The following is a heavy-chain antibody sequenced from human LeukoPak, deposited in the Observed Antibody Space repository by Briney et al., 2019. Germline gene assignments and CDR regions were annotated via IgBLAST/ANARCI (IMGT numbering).Heavy chain of an antibody. D-gene: IGHD1-1*01. V-gene: IGHV3-49*03. CDR2: IRSKAYGETA. CDR1: GFTFGDYA. CDR3: TRDRGAYNLYDY. J-gene: IGHJ4*02. Sequence: GGSLRLSCTASGFTFGDYAMSWIRQAPGKGLEWVGFIRSKAYGETADYAASVKGRFTISRDDSKAIAYLQMNSPKTEDTAVYHCTRDRGAYNLYDYWGQGTLVTVSS.